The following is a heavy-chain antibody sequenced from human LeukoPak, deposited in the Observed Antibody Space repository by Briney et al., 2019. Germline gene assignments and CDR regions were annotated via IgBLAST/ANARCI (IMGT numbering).Heavy chain of an antibody. V-gene: IGHV3-30*04. Sequence: GGSLRLSCAASGFTFSSYAMHWVRQAPGKGLEWVAVISYDGSNKYYADSVKGRFTISRDNSKNTLYLQMNSLRAEDTAVYYRTRVEGEGYSSSWYPVPVDYWGQGTLVTVSS. CDR3: TRVEGEGYSSSWYPVPVDY. CDR2: ISYDGSNK. CDR1: GFTFSSYA. D-gene: IGHD6-13*01. J-gene: IGHJ4*02.